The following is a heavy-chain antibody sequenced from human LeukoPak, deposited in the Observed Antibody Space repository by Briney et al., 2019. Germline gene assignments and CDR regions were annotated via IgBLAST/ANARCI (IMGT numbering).Heavy chain of an antibody. CDR1: GFTFSDYW. Sequence: PGGSLRLSCAGSGFTFSDYWIDWVRQAPGKGLEWVANINQDGSRNTYLESVMGRFTISRDNAKNSLYLQMSHLRVEDTAVYYCARNRGWQQFDYWGRGTLVIVSS. J-gene: IGHJ4*02. V-gene: IGHV3-7*01. CDR3: ARNRGWQQFDY. CDR2: INQDGSRN. D-gene: IGHD5-24*01.